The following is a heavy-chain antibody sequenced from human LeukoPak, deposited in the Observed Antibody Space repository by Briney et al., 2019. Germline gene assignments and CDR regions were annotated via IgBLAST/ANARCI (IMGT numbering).Heavy chain of an antibody. D-gene: IGHD2-21*01. CDR3: GTEIAEGGPQDY. CDR1: GFTFSRYG. J-gene: IGHJ4*02. CDR2: ISSNGNVK. V-gene: IGHV3-30*03. Sequence: PGGSLRLSCAASGFTFSRYGMHWVRQAPGKGPEWAAVISSNGNVKYYIDSVKGRFTISRDNSKSTLYLQMTSLRAEDTALYYCGTEIAEGGPQDYWGQGTLVTVSS.